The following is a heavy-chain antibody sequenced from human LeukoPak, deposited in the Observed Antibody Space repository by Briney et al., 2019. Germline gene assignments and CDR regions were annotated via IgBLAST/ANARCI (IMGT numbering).Heavy chain of an antibody. CDR3: ARGRYFSWFDP. V-gene: IGHV4-34*01. CDR1: GGSFSGYY. CDR2: INHSGST. J-gene: IGHJ5*02. D-gene: IGHD3-9*01. Sequence: SETLSLTCAVYGGSFSGYYWSWIRQPPGKGLEWIGEINHSGSTNYNPSLKSRVTISVDTSKNQFSLKLSSVTAADTAVYYCARGRYFSWFDPWGRGTLVTVSS.